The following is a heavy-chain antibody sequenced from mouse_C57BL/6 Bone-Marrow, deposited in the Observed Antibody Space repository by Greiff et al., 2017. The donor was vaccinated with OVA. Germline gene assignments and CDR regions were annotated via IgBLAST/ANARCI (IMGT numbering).Heavy chain of an antibody. CDR2: FDPETGGT. D-gene: IGHD4-1*01. Sequence: QVQLQQPGAELVRPGASVTLSCKASGSTFPDFEMHWVKQTPVHGLEWIGAFDPETGGTAYNQKFKGKAILTADKSSSTAYMELRSLTSEDTAVYYCTSPVGTNCCYAMDYWGQGTSVTVSS. CDR1: GSTFPDFE. CDR3: TSPVGTNCCYAMDY. V-gene: IGHV1-15*01. J-gene: IGHJ4*01.